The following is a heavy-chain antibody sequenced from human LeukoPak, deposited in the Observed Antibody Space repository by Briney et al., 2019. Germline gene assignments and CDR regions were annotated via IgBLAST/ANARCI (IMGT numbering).Heavy chain of an antibody. CDR2: IYYSGST. Sequence: SETLSLTCTVSGGSISSYYWSWIRQPPGKGLEWIGYIYYSGSTNYNPSLKSRVTISVDTSKNQFSLKLSSVTAADTAVYYCARLLISSSWYYDYWGQGTLVTVSS. J-gene: IGHJ4*02. CDR1: GGSISSYY. CDR3: ARLLISSSWYYDY. D-gene: IGHD6-13*01. V-gene: IGHV4-59*08.